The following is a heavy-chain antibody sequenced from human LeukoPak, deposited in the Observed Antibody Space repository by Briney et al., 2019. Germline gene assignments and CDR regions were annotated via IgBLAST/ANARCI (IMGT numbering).Heavy chain of an antibody. Sequence: PGGSLRLSCAASGFTFSSYAMHWVRQAPGKGLEWVAVISYDGSNKYYADSVKGRFTISGDNSKNTLYLQMNSLRAEDTAVYYCARAASYLPDPAEYFQHWGQGTLVTVSS. CDR3: ARAASYLPDPAEYFQH. V-gene: IGHV3-30-3*01. CDR1: GFTFSSYA. J-gene: IGHJ1*01. CDR2: ISYDGSNK.